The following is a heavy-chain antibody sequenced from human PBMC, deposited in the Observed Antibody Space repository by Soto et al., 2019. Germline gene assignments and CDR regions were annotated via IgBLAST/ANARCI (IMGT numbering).Heavy chain of an antibody. CDR1: GDSVSNNTAD. CDR2: TYYRSNWRH. V-gene: IGHV6-1*01. Sequence: SQTLSLPYAISGDSVSNNTADWNWIRSSPSRGLEWLGRTYYRSNWRHDYAVSVKSRITVNPDTSKNHFSLQLNSVTPDDTAVYYCARGVAGSGFDLWGQGTLVTVSS. J-gene: IGHJ4*02. D-gene: IGHD6-19*01. CDR3: ARGVAGSGFDL.